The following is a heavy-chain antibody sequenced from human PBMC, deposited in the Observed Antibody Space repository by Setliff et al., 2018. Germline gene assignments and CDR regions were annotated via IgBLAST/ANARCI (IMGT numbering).Heavy chain of an antibody. J-gene: IGHJ3*02. CDR3: ARLGAPASHDAFDI. CDR2: VFSGDSDT. D-gene: IGHD6-25*01. CDR1: GYRFTTYW. Sequence: GESLKISCKGSGYRFTTYWIGWVRQVPGKGLEWMGIVFSGDSDTRYSPSFQGQVTMSADKSINTAYLQWSSLKASDTAMYCARLGAPASHDAFDIWGQGTMVTVSS. V-gene: IGHV5-51*01.